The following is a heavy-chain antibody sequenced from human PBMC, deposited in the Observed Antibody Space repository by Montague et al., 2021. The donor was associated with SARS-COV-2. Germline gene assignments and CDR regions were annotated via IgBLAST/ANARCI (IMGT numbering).Heavy chain of an antibody. CDR3: AREGGWLSRGSYYFDY. J-gene: IGHJ4*02. CDR2: IYYSGST. CDR1: GGSFSGYY. D-gene: IGHD3-22*01. Sequence: SETLSLTCAVYGGSFSGYYWSWIRQPPGKGLEWIGSIYYSGSTYYNPSLKSRVTISVDTSKNQFSLKLSSVTAADTAVYYCAREGGWLSRGSYYFDYWGRGTLVTVSS. V-gene: IGHV4-34*01.